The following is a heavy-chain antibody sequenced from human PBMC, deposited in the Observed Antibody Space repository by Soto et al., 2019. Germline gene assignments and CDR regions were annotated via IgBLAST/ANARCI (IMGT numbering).Heavy chain of an antibody. CDR2: INAGNGNT. D-gene: IGHD3-22*01. J-gene: IGHJ4*02. V-gene: IGHV1-3*01. Sequence: ASVKVSCKASGYTFTSYAMHWVRQAPGQRLEWMGWINAGNGNTKYSQKFQGRVTITRDTSASSAYMELSSLRSEDTAVYYCARGERYYYDSSGYFGFDYWGQGTLVTVSS. CDR3: ARGERYYYDSSGYFGFDY. CDR1: GYTFTSYA.